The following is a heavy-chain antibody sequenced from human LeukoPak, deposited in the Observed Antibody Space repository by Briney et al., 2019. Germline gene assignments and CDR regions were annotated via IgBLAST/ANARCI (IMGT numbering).Heavy chain of an antibody. CDR2: IKQDGSEK. CDR1: GFTFSSYW. D-gene: IGHD5-18*01. CDR3: ARVRQLWPSYDAFDI. V-gene: IGHV3-7*01. J-gene: IGHJ3*02. Sequence: QAGGSLRLSCAASGFTFSSYWMSWVRQAPGKGLEWVANIKQDGSEKYYVDSVKGRFTISRDNAKNSLYLQMNSLRAEDTAVYYCARVRQLWPSYDAFDIWGQGTMVTVSS.